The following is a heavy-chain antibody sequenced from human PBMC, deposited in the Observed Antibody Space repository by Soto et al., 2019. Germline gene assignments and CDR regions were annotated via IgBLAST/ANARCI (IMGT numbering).Heavy chain of an antibody. V-gene: IGHV1-18*01. CDR1: GYTFTSYG. CDR2: ISAYNGNT. CDR3: ASDTQGYDFWSGYYTGIGGVGYYGMDV. D-gene: IGHD3-3*01. J-gene: IGHJ6*02. Sequence: ASVKVSCKASGYTFTSYGISWVRQAPGQGLEWMGWISAYNGNTNYAQKLQGRVTMTTDTSTSTAYMALRSLRSDDTAVYYCASDTQGYDFWSGYYTGIGGVGYYGMDVWGQGTTVTVSS.